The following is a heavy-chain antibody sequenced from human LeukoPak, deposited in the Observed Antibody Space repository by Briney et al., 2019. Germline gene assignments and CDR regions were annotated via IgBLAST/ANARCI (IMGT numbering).Heavy chain of an antibody. CDR1: GYTFTSYG. V-gene: IGHV1-18*01. D-gene: IGHD2-15*01. CDR3: ARDTSYCSGGSCYDWFDP. CDR2: ISAYNGNT. Sequence: ASVKVSCKASGYTFTSYGISWVRQAPGQGLEWMGWISAYNGNTNYAQKLQGRVTMTTDTSTSTAYMELRSLRSEDTAVYYCARDTSYCSGGSCYDWFDPWGQGTLVTVSS. J-gene: IGHJ5*02.